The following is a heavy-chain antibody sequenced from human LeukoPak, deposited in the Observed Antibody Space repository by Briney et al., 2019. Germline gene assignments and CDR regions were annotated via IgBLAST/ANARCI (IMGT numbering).Heavy chain of an antibody. D-gene: IGHD2-15*01. CDR3: ARIGVVVLLDY. CDR1: GFTFSSYA. J-gene: IGHJ4*02. CDR2: ISYDGSNK. Sequence: GGSLRLSCAASGFTFSSYAMHWVRQAPGKGLEWVAVISYDGSNKYYADSVKGRFTISRDNSKNTLYLQMNSLRAEDTAVYYCARIGVVVLLDYWGQGTLVTVSS. V-gene: IGHV3-30-3*01.